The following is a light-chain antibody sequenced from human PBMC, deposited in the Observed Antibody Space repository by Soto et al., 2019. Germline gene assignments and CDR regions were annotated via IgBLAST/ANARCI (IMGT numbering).Light chain of an antibody. Sequence: QSVLTQPPSASGTPGQRVTISCSGSSSNIGSNTVNWYQQLPGTAPKLLIYDNNKRPSGIPDRFSGSRSGTSATLGITGLQTGDEADYYCGTWDSSLGAYVFGTGTKLTVL. CDR2: DNN. J-gene: IGLJ1*01. V-gene: IGLV1-51*01. CDR1: SSNIGSNT. CDR3: GTWDSSLGAYV.